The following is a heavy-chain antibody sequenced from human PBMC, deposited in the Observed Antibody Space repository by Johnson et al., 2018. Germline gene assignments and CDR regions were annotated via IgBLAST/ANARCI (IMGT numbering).Heavy chain of an antibody. CDR3: ARVGYYDSPSSDEKGPYGMDV. CDR2: INAGSGTT. J-gene: IGHJ6*02. CDR1: GYDFSDYA. D-gene: IGHD3-9*01. V-gene: IGHV1-3*01. Sequence: QVQLVQSGAEVKKPGASVSVSCKASGYDFSDYAIHWVRQAPGQSLESMGWINAGSGTTKYSQRFQDRGSFSRDPSATTVYMELSSLRSEDTAVYYCARVGYYDSPSSDEKGPYGMDVWGQGTTVTVSS.